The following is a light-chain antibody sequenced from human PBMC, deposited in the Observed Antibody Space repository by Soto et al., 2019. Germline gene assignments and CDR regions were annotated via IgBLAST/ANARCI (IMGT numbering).Light chain of an antibody. CDR2: HVS. Sequence: QSVLTQPASVSGSPGQSITISCTGTSSDVGGYKYVSWYQQHPGKAPKLMIYHVSNRPSGVSNRFSGSKSGNTASLTISGLQAEDEADYYCSSYTSSNTVVVFGGGTKLTVL. CDR3: SSYTSSNTVVV. CDR1: SSDVGGYKY. J-gene: IGLJ2*01. V-gene: IGLV2-14*01.